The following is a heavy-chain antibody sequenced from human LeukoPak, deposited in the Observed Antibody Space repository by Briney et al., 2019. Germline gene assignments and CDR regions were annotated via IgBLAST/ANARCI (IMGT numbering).Heavy chain of an antibody. CDR2: LSIDGVNT. CDR3: AKDDGDYVKGYYFDY. D-gene: IGHD4-17*01. Sequence: GGSLRLSCAVSGSTFSNYAMSWVRQAPGKGLEWVSALSIDGVNTYYADSVKGRFIISRDNSKNTLYLQMNSLRAEDTAVYYCAKDDGDYVKGYYFDYWGQGTLVTVSS. CDR1: GSTFSNYA. J-gene: IGHJ4*02. V-gene: IGHV3-23*01.